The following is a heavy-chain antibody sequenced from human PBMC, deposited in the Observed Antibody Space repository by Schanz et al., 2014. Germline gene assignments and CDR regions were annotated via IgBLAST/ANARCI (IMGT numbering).Heavy chain of an antibody. V-gene: IGHV3-11*01. J-gene: IGHJ4*02. CDR2: ISDSGDST. CDR3: ANLAPAAAYLDS. D-gene: IGHD2-2*01. CDR1: GFTFSDYY. Sequence: QVQLVDSGGGLVKPGGSLRLSCAASGFTFSDYYMTWIRQAPGKGLEWVSDISDSGDSTHYADSVKGRFTISRDNAKNSLFLQINSLSAEDTAVYYCANLAPAAAYLDSWGLGTLVTVSS.